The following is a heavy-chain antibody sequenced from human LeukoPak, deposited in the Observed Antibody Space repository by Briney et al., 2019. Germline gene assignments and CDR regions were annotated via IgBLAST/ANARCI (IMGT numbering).Heavy chain of an antibody. J-gene: IGHJ4*02. V-gene: IGHV1-69*01. Sequence: SVKVSCKASGGTFSSYAISWVRQAPGQGLEWMGGIIPIFGTANYAQKFQGRVTITADESTSTAYMEPSSLRSEDTAVYYCASIIAVAGTARDWGQGTLVTVSS. D-gene: IGHD6-19*01. CDR3: ASIIAVAGTARD. CDR2: IIPIFGTA. CDR1: GGTFSSYA.